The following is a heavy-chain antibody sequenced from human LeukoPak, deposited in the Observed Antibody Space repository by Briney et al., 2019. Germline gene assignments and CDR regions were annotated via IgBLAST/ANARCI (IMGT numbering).Heavy chain of an antibody. Sequence: SETLSLTCTVSGGSISSDYWSWIRQPPGKGLEWVGYIYYSGSTNYNPSLKSRVTISVDTSKNQFSLKLSSVTAADTAVYYCAGALVVVSDAFDIWGQGTMVTVSS. V-gene: IGHV4-59*01. CDR1: GGSISSDY. CDR2: IYYSGST. J-gene: IGHJ3*02. CDR3: AGALVVVSDAFDI. D-gene: IGHD3-22*01.